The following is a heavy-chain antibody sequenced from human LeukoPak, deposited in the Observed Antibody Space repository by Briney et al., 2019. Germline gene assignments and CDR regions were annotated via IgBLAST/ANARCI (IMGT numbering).Heavy chain of an antibody. CDR2: IYSGGST. V-gene: IGHV3-53*01. J-gene: IGHJ4*02. CDR3: ARDRGNYCGSGSYSPFDY. D-gene: IGHD3-10*01. CDR1: GFTVSSNY. Sequence: GGSLRLSCAASGFTVSSNYMSWVRQAPGKGLEWVSVIYSGGSTYYADSVKGRFTISRDNSKNTLYLQMNSLRAEDTAVYYCARDRGNYCGSGSYSPFDYWGQGTLVTVSS.